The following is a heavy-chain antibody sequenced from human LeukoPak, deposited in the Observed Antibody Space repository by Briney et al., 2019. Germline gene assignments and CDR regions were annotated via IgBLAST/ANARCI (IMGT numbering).Heavy chain of an antibody. CDR1: GFTFSSYN. J-gene: IGHJ4*02. V-gene: IGHV3-48*02. D-gene: IGHD3-10*01. CDR2: ISSSSSTI. Sequence: GGSLRLSCAASGFTFSSYNMNWVRQAPGKGVEWVSYISSSSSTIYYADSVKGRFTISRDNAKNSLYLQMNSLRDEDTAVYYCARYGSGSYNRPFDYWGQGTLVTVSS. CDR3: ARYGSGSYNRPFDY.